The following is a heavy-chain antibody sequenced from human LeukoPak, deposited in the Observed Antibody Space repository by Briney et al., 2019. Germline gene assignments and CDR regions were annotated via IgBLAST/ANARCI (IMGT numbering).Heavy chain of an antibody. J-gene: IGHJ5*02. Sequence: GGSLRLSCAASGFTFSSYGMHWVRQAPGKGLEWVAFIRYDGSNKYYADSVKGRFTISRDNAKNTLYLQMNSLRAEDTAVYYCAREGIYCTTTTCYGGWFDPWGQGTLVTVSS. V-gene: IGHV3-30*02. CDR3: AREGIYCTTTTCYGGWFDP. CDR1: GFTFSSYG. D-gene: IGHD2-2*01. CDR2: IRYDGSNK.